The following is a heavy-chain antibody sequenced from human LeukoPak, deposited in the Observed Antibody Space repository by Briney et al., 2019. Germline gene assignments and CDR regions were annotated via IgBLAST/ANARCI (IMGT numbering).Heavy chain of an antibody. Sequence: GRFLTLSCAPSGPTFTSYSTSWVRQAPGEVLEWDSSIRGSGGNTYYAVSMKGRLTISRDNSKITLYLQMNSLRAEDTAVYYCAKDLRSSGSSKFDYWGQGTLVTVSS. CDR2: IRGSGGNT. CDR3: AKDLRSSGSSKFDY. J-gene: IGHJ4*02. CDR1: GPTFTSYS. V-gene: IGHV3-23*01. D-gene: IGHD6-6*01.